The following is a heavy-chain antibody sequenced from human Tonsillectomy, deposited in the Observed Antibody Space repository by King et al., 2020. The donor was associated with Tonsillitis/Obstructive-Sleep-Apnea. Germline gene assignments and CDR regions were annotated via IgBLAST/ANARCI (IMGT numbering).Heavy chain of an antibody. J-gene: IGHJ6*03. V-gene: IGHV1-69*05. CDR1: VGTFRSYD. CDR3: ARSVATIDYYYYHYMDV. CDR2: IIPIFGTA. Sequence: QLVQSGAEVKKPGSSVKLSCKASVGTFRSYDISWVRQAPGQGLEWMGGIIPIFGTANYAQKFQGRVTIPPDESTSTAYMELRSLGSEDTAVYYCARSVATIDYYYYHYMDVWGKGTTVTVSS. D-gene: IGHD5-12*01.